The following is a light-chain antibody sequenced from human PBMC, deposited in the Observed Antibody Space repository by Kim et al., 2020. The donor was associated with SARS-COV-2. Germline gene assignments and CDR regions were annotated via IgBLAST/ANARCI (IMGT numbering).Light chain of an antibody. V-gene: IGKV1-5*01. CDR1: QSISSW. CDR2: DAS. Sequence: DIQMTQSPSTLSASVGDRVTITCRASQSISSWLAWYQQKPGKAPKLLIYDASSLESGVTSRFSGSGSGTEFTLTISSLQPDDFATYYCQQYNSYSQGTWTFGQGTKVDIK. CDR3: QQYNSYSQGTWT. J-gene: IGKJ1*01.